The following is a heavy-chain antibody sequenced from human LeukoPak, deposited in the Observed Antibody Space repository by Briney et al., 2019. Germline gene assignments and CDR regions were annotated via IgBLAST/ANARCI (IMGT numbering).Heavy chain of an antibody. V-gene: IGHV3-74*01. CDR1: GFSFSSYW. D-gene: IGHD6-19*01. Sequence: GGSLRLSCAASGFSFSSYWMHWVRRTPGGGLMWVARIDNDGRSARSASYAASVKGRFTFSRDNAQNSLYLQMNSLRVEDTAVYYCAREQVAVPGGDYWGQGTLVTVSS. CDR2: IDNDGRSARSA. J-gene: IGHJ4*02. CDR3: AREQVAVPGGDY.